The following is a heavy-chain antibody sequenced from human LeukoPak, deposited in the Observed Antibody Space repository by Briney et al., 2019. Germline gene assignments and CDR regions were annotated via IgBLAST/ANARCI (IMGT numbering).Heavy chain of an antibody. CDR2: ISGSGGSK. CDR1: GFTFSSYA. V-gene: IGHV3-23*01. J-gene: IGHJ4*02. D-gene: IGHD3-10*01. Sequence: GGSLRFSGAASGFTFSSYAMSWVRQAPGKGLEGVSAISGSGGSKYYADSVKGRFTISRDNSKNTLYLQMNSLRAEDTAVYYCAKLYYYGSGSSGYWGQGTLVTVSS. CDR3: AKLYYYGSGSSGY.